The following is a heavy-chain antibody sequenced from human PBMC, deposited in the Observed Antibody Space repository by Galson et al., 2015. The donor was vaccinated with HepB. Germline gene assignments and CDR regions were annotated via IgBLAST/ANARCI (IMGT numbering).Heavy chain of an antibody. CDR1: GYTFTSYG. CDR2: ISAYNGNT. J-gene: IGHJ4*02. D-gene: IGHD3-22*01. Sequence: SVKVSCKASGYTFTSYGISWVRQAPGQGLEWMGWISAYNGNTNYAQKLQGRVTMTTDTSTSTAYMELRSLRSDDTAVYYCARYYYDSSGYYPGSIVAFDYWGQGTLVTVSS. CDR3: ARYYYDSSGYYPGSIVAFDY. V-gene: IGHV1-18*01.